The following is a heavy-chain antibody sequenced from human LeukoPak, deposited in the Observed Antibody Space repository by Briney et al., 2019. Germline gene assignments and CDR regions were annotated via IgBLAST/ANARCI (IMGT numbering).Heavy chain of an antibody. CDR1: GYTFTSYG. CDR3: ARDSGDPYSSGPDY. CDR2: ISTYNGNT. V-gene: IGHV1-18*01. Sequence: ASVNVSRKASGYTFTSYGISWVRQAPGQGVAWVGCISTYNGNTNYAQKIQGRVTMTTDTSTSTAYMELRSLRSDDAAVYYCARDSGDPYSSGPDYWGQGTLVTVSS. D-gene: IGHD6-19*01. J-gene: IGHJ4*02.